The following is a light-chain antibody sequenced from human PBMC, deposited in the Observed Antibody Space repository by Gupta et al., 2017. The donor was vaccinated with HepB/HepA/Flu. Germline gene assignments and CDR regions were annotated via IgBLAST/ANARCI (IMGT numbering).Light chain of an antibody. CDR1: QSLLYRTVRKNF. V-gene: IGKV4-1*01. J-gene: IGKJ1*01. CDR2: GAS. CDR3: QQYDISLWT. Sequence: DIVRTQSPDSLAVSLRERATMKCKSSQSLLYRTVRKNFLAWYQQKPGQPPKLLIHGASTRETGVPDRFSGSGSVTDFTLTISRLEAEDFAVYFCQQYDISLWTFGQGTKVEIK.